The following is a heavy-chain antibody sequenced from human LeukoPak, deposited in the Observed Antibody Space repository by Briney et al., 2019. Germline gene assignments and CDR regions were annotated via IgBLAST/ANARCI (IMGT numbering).Heavy chain of an antibody. CDR3: ARRGCSSTSCYAFDY. J-gene: IGHJ4*02. V-gene: IGHV4-34*01. CDR2: INHSGST. Sequence: PSETLSLTCAVYGGSFSGYYWSWIRQPPGKGLKWIGEINHSGSTNYNPSLKSRVTISVDTSKNQFSLKLSSVTAADTAVYYCARRGCSSTSCYAFDYWGQGTLVTVSS. D-gene: IGHD2-2*01. CDR1: GGSFSGYY.